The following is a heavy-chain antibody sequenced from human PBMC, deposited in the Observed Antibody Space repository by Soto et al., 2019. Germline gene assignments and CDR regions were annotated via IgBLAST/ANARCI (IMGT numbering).Heavy chain of an antibody. CDR3: AKEGQEGWAAAGYYYYCGMDV. J-gene: IGHJ6*02. V-gene: IGHV3-30*18. Sequence: QVQLVESGGGVVQPGRSLRLSCAASGFTFSSYGMHWVRQAPGKGLEWVAVISYDGSNKYYADSVKGRFTISRDNSKNTLYLQMNSLRAEDTAVYYCAKEGQEGWAAAGYYYYCGMDVWGQGTKVTVSS. D-gene: IGHD6-13*01. CDR1: GFTFSSYG. CDR2: ISYDGSNK.